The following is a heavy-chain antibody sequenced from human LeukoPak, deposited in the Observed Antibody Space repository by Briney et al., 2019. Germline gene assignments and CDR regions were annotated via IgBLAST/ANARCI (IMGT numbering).Heavy chain of an antibody. V-gene: IGHV3-53*01. J-gene: IGHJ4*02. Sequence: GGSLRLSCAASGFTVGSNYMSWVRQAPGKGLEWVSVIYSGGSTYYADSVKGRFTISRDNSKNTLYLQMNSLRAEDTAVYYCAILAARARGRDYWGQGTLVTVSS. CDR2: IYSGGST. D-gene: IGHD6-6*01. CDR3: AILAARARGRDY. CDR1: GFTVGSNY.